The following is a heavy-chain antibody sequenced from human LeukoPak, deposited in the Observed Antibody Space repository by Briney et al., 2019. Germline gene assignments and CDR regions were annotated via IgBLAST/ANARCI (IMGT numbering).Heavy chain of an antibody. CDR2: INPNSGGT. J-gene: IGHJ4*02. CDR1: GYTFTGYY. D-gene: IGHD6-19*01. V-gene: IGHV1-2*02. Sequence: GASVKVSCKASGYTFTGYYMRWVRQAPGQGLEWMGWINPNSGGTNYAQKFQGRVTMTRDTSISTAYMELSRLRSDDTAVYYCARTAVDQDYFDYWGQGTLVTVSS. CDR3: ARTAVDQDYFDY.